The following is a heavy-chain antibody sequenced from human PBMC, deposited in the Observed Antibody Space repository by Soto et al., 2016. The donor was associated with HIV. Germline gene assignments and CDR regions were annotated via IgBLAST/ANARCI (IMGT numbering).Heavy chain of an antibody. CDR1: GFTFSSYS. CDR3: ARDLGSGYYNWFDP. CDR2: ISSSSSTI. V-gene: IGHV3-48*04. J-gene: IGHJ5*02. D-gene: IGHD3-22*01. Sequence: EVQLVESGGGLVQPGGSLRLSCAASGFTFSSYSMNWVRQAPGKGLEWVSYISSSSSTIYYADSVKGRFTISRDNAKNSLYLQMNSLRAEDTAVYYCARDLGSGYYNWFDPWGQGTLVTVSS.